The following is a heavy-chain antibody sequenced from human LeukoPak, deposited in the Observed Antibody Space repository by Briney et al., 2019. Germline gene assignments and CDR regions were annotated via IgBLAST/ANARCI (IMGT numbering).Heavy chain of an antibody. D-gene: IGHD6-19*01. V-gene: IGHV3-7*01. CDR1: GFTFSNHW. Sequence: PGGSLRLSCAASGFTFSNHWISWVRQAPGKGLEWVGNIKHDGSETYYADSVKGRFTISRDNARNSLFLQINNLRAEDTAVYYCAREGHSRGSLGDYWGQGILVTVSS. CDR3: AREGHSRGSLGDY. CDR2: IKHDGSET. J-gene: IGHJ4*02.